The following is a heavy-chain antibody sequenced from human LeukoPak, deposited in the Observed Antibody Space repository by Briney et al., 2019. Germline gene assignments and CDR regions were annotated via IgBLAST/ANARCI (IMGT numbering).Heavy chain of an antibody. D-gene: IGHD6-6*01. CDR1: GFTFSSYA. J-gene: IGHJ4*02. Sequence: GGSLRLSCAGSGFTFSSYAMSWVRQAPGKGLEWVSVISGSSDTTYYADSVKGRFIISRDNSKNTLYLQMNSLRAEDTAVYYCARWGSSSLDYWGQGTLVTVSS. V-gene: IGHV3-23*01. CDR3: ARWGSSSLDY. CDR2: ISGSSDTT.